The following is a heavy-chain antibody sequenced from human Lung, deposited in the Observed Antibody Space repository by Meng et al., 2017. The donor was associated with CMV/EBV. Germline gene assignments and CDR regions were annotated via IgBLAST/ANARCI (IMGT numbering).Heavy chain of an antibody. Sequence: SXTXSLXCTVSGASISSYYWSWIRQPPGRGLEYIGFIYYSGSTNYNPSLRSPVIISIDTSKNQFSLKLSSVTTADTAVYYCARFSATGAYYYGLDVWGQGTTVTVSS. CDR3: ARFSATGAYYYGLDV. D-gene: IGHD7-27*01. J-gene: IGHJ6*02. CDR2: IYYSGST. CDR1: GASISSYY. V-gene: IGHV4-59*01.